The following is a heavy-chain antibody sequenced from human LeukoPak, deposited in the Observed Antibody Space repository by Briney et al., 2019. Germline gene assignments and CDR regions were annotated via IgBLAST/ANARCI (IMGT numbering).Heavy chain of an antibody. Sequence: SETLSLTCAVYGGSFSGYYWSWIRQPPGKGLEWIGEINHSGSTNYNPSLKSRVTISIDTSKNQFSLKLSSVTAADTAMYYCARHSGGYSFDYWGREPWSPSPQ. CDR3: ARHSGGYSFDY. CDR1: GGSFSGYY. J-gene: IGHJ4*02. V-gene: IGHV4-34*01. CDR2: INHSGST. D-gene: IGHD2-15*01.